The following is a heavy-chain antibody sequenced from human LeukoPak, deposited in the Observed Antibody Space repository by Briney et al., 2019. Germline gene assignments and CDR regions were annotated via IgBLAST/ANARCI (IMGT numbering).Heavy chain of an antibody. CDR3: VRVYCSSTSCSDYFDY. CDR1: GFTFSAFE. J-gene: IGHJ4*02. D-gene: IGHD2-2*01. Sequence: PGGSLRLSCAASGFTFSAFEMNWVRQAPGKGLEWLSYISGSGGTTLYADSVKGRFTISRDNAKNSLYLQMNSLRVEDTAVYYCVRVYCSSTSCSDYFDYWGQGSLVTDSS. V-gene: IGHV3-48*03. CDR2: ISGSGGTT.